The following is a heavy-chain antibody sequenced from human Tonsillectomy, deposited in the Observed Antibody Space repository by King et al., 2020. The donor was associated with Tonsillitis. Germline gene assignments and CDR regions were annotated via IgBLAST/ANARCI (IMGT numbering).Heavy chain of an antibody. D-gene: IGHD1-14*01. CDR2: IIPFFGPA. Sequence: QLVQSGAEVKEPGSSVKVSCKASGGTLSKYALSWVRQAPGQGLEWMGGIIPFFGPANFAQRFQGRVTITADESTSTAFMELSSLRSEDTAVYFCARGPECYYYSYMDVWGTGTTVTVSS. CDR1: GGTLSKYA. J-gene: IGHJ6*03. V-gene: IGHV1-69*12. CDR3: ARGPECYYYSYMDV.